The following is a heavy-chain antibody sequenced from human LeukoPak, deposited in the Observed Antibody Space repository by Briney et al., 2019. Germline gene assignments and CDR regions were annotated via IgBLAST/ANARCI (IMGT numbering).Heavy chain of an antibody. J-gene: IGHJ4*02. D-gene: IGHD3-10*01. Sequence: GGSLRLSCTASGFTFGDYAMSWVRQAPGKGLEWVGRIKHKRDGGTTDYAAPVKGRFTISRDDSKNMLYLEMNSLKIEDTAVYYCTTVTMVRDYDYWGQGTPVTVSS. CDR3: TTVTMVRDYDY. CDR2: IKHKRDGGTT. V-gene: IGHV3-15*01. CDR1: GFTFGDYA.